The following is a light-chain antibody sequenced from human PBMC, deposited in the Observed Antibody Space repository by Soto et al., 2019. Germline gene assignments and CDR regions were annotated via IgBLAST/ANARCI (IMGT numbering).Light chain of an antibody. J-gene: IGLJ1*01. CDR3: GTWDSSLSAYV. V-gene: IGLV1-51*01. Sequence: QSVLTQPPSASAAPGQKVTISCSGSSSNIGNNYVSWYQQLPGTAPKLLIYDNNKRPSGIPDRFSDSKSGTSATLAITGLQTGDEADYYCGTWDSSLSAYVFGTGTKLTVL. CDR2: DNN. CDR1: SSNIGNNY.